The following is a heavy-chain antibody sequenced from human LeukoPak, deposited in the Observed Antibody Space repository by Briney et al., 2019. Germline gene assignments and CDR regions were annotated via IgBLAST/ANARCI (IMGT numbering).Heavy chain of an antibody. V-gene: IGHV1-46*01. Sequence: ASVKVSCKASGYTFTSYYMHWVRQAPGQGLEWMGIINPSGGDTSFAQKFQGRVAVTRDTSTNTVYMELSSLRSEDTAVYYCAGDGDRQSQQWLASPSVYWGQGALVTVSS. J-gene: IGHJ4*02. CDR2: INPSGGDT. D-gene: IGHD6-19*01. CDR1: GYTFTSYY. CDR3: AGDGDRQSQQWLASPSVY.